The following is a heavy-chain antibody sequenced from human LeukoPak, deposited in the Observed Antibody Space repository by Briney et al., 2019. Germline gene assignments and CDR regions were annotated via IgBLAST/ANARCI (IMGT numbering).Heavy chain of an antibody. CDR3: ARDGGRWLQLGLDY. V-gene: IGHV4-30-2*01. J-gene: IGHJ4*02. CDR2: IYHSGST. D-gene: IGHD5-24*01. CDR1: GGYISSGGYY. Sequence: PSQTLSLTCTVSGGYISSGGYYWSWIRQPPGKGMERIGYIYHSGSTYYNPSLKSRVTISVDRSKNQFSLKLSSVTAADTAVYYCARDGGRWLQLGLDYWGQGTLVTVSS.